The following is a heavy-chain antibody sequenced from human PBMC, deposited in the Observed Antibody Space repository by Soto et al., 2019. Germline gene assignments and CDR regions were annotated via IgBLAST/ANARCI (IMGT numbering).Heavy chain of an antibody. CDR1: GFTFSSYD. D-gene: IGHD3-3*01. CDR3: ARAGAIFGVVIGPFEY. J-gene: IGHJ4*02. CDR2: IGTAGDT. Sequence: GGSLRLSCAASGFTFSSYDMHWVRQATGKGLEWVSAIGTAGDTYYPGSVKGRFTISRENAKNSLYLQMNSLRAEDTAVYYCARAGAIFGVVIGPFEYWGQGTLVTVSS. V-gene: IGHV3-13*01.